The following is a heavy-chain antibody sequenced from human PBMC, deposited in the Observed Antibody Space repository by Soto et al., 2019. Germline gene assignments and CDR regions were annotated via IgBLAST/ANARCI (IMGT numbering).Heavy chain of an antibody. CDR1: GSTFTIYN. CDR2: MSPNSGNT. CDR3: ARVQYSSSWAAFDY. J-gene: IGHJ4*02. V-gene: IGHV1-8*01. Sequence: ASVKVSCKASGSTFTIYNFNWVRQATGQGLEWMGWMSPNSGNTGYAEKFQGRVTMTRKTSISKAYMELGSLISDDTAVYYSARVQYSSSWAAFDYWGQGTLVTASS. D-gene: IGHD6-13*01.